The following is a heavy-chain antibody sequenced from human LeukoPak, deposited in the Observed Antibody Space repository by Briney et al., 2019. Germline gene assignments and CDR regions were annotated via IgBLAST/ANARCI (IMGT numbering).Heavy chain of an antibody. CDR3: ARVSVLLWFGFDY. Sequence: SETLSLTCAVYGGSFSGYYWSWIRQHPGKGLEWIGYIYYSGSTYYNPSLKSRVTISVDTSKNQFSLKLSSMTAADTAVYYCARVSVLLWFGFDYWGQGTLVTVSS. J-gene: IGHJ4*02. CDR1: GGSFSGYY. V-gene: IGHV4-31*11. D-gene: IGHD3-10*01. CDR2: IYYSGST.